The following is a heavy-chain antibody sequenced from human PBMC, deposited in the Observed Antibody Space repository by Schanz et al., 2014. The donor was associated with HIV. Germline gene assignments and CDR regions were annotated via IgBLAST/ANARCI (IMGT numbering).Heavy chain of an antibody. CDR2: IWFDGSSK. Sequence: QVQLVESGGGVVQPGRSLRLSCAASGFTFSSYGMHWVRQVPGKGLEWVAVIWFDGSSKYYADSVKGRFTISRDNSKNTLYLQMNSLRAEDTAVFYCAKDLGGYSRRFMGYGMDVWGQGTTVTVSS. J-gene: IGHJ6*02. CDR3: AKDLGGYSRRFMGYGMDV. CDR1: GFTFSSYG. V-gene: IGHV3-33*06. D-gene: IGHD6-13*01.